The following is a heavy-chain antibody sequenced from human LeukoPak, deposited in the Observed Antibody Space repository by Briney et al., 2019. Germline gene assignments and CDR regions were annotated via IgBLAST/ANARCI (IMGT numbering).Heavy chain of an antibody. V-gene: IGHV6-1*01. Sequence: SQTLSLTFAISGDSVSINSAAWNWVRQSPARGLEWLGRTYYRSKWYNDYAISVKSRITINPDKSKNQLSLQLNSVTPDDTAVYYCAREEYYYGPLDYWGQGTLVTVSS. D-gene: IGHD3-10*01. CDR3: AREEYYYGPLDY. CDR1: GDSVSINSAA. CDR2: TYYRSKWYN. J-gene: IGHJ4*02.